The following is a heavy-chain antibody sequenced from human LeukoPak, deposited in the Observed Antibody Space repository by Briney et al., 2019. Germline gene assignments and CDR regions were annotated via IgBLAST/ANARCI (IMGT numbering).Heavy chain of an antibody. CDR2: INHSGST. CDR3: ARRSGYYYDSSGRKGPFDY. V-gene: IGHV4-34*01. Sequence: SETLSLTCAVYGGSFSGYYWSWIRQPPGKGLEWIGEINHSGSTNYNPSLKSRVTISVDTSKNQFSLKLSSVTAADTAGYYCARRSGYYYDSSGRKGPFDYWGQGTLVTVSS. J-gene: IGHJ4*02. CDR1: GGSFSGYY. D-gene: IGHD3-22*01.